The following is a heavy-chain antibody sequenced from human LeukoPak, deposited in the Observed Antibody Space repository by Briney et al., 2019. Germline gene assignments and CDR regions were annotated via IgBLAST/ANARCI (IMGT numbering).Heavy chain of an antibody. CDR1: GGSFSGYY. CDR2: INHSGST. CDR3: ARGQGIGVAGNSGRRFDP. J-gene: IGHJ5*02. D-gene: IGHD6-19*01. V-gene: IGHV4-34*01. Sequence: SETLSLTCAVYGGSFSGYYWSWIRQPPGKGLEWIGEINHSGSTNYNPSLKSRVTISVDTSKNQFSLKLSSVTAADTAVDYCARGQGIGVAGNSGRRFDPWGQGTLVTVSS.